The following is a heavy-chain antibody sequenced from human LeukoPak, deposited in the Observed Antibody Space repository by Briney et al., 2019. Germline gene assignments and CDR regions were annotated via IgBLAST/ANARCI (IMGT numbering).Heavy chain of an antibody. Sequence: TSVKVSCKASGYTFTSYYMHWVRQAPGQGLEWMGIINPSGGSTSYAQKFQGRVTMTRDMSTSTVYMELSSLRSEDTAVYYCARRSTSSDHYDYWGQGTLVTVSS. D-gene: IGHD2-2*01. CDR1: GYTFTSYY. CDR2: INPSGGST. V-gene: IGHV1-46*01. CDR3: ARRSTSSDHYDY. J-gene: IGHJ4*02.